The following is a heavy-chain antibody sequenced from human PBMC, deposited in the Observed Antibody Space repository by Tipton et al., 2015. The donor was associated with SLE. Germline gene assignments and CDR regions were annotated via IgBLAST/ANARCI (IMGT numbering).Heavy chain of an antibody. D-gene: IGHD3-10*01. CDR3: ARSAVRGVIQY. Sequence: TLSLTCAVYGGSFSGYYWSWIRQPPGKGLEWIGSIYYSGSTYYNPSLKSRVTISVDTSKNQFSLKLSSVTAADTAVYYCARSAVRGVIQYWGQGTLVTVSS. V-gene: IGHV4-34*01. CDR2: IYYSGST. J-gene: IGHJ4*02. CDR1: GGSFSGYY.